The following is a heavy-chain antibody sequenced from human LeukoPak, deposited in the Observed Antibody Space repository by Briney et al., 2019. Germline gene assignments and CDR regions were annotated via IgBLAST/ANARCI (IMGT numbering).Heavy chain of an antibody. Sequence: GASVKVSCKASGYTFTSYDINWVLQATGQGLEWMVWMNPNSGTTGYAQKFQGRVTMTRNTSISTAYMELSSLRSEDTAVYYCARVMGIAVANDYWGQGTLVTGSS. CDR1: GYTFTSYD. D-gene: IGHD6-19*01. CDR2: MNPNSGTT. J-gene: IGHJ4*02. V-gene: IGHV1-8*01. CDR3: ARVMGIAVANDY.